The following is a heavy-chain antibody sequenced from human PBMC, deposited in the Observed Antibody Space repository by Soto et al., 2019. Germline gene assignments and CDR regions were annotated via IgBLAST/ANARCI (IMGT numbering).Heavy chain of an antibody. CDR1: GFTFSGSS. V-gene: IGHV3-73*01. J-gene: IGHJ4*02. CDR3: ISHSPEDMIRT. D-gene: IGHD2-15*01. Sequence: GSLRLSCAASGFTFSGSSVHWVRQASGKGLEWVGRIRNKANSYATAYAASVRGRFTISRDDSKNTALLQMNSLNTEDTAVYYCISHSPEDMIRTWGQGTLGTVSS. CDR2: IRNKANSYAT.